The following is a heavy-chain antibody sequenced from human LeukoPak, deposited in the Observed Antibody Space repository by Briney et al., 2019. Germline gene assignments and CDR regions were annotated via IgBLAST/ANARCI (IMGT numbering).Heavy chain of an antibody. V-gene: IGHV3-30*18. D-gene: IGHD3-10*01. CDR2: ISWDGTAQ. J-gene: IGHJ4*02. CDR1: GSTFSDYG. Sequence: GRSLRLSCAASGSTFSDYGMHWVRQAPGKGLEWVAVISWDGTAQHYVDSVKGRFTISRDNSKNTLYLQMTGLRVEDTAVYYCAKEKDYHVSGSYDFWGQGTLVTVSS. CDR3: AKEKDYHVSGSYDF.